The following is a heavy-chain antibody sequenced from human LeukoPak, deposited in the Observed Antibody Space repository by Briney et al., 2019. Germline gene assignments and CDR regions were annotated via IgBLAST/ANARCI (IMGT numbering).Heavy chain of an antibody. D-gene: IGHD3-16*01. CDR1: GYIFTVYY. V-gene: IGHV1-2*05. J-gene: IGHJ5*02. CDR2: INPKSGGT. CDR3: ASERLGYNWFDP. Sequence: ASVKVSCKASGYIFTVYYIHWIRQAPGQGLEWMGRINPKSGGTNYAQKFQGRVTMTRDTSTSTAYMELSRLKFDDTGVYYCASERLGYNWFDPWGQGTLVTVSS.